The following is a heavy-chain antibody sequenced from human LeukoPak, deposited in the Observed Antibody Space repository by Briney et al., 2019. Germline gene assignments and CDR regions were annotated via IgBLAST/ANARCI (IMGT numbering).Heavy chain of an antibody. CDR1: GGSFSGYY. D-gene: IGHD3-10*01. Sequence: SETLSLTCAVYGGSFSGYYWSWIRQPPGKGLEWIGEINHSGSTNYNPSLKSRVTISVDTSQNQFSLKLNSVTAADTAVFYCARGRRGFGYGMDVWGQGTLVTVSS. CDR3: ARGRRGFGYGMDV. J-gene: IGHJ6*02. V-gene: IGHV4-34*01. CDR2: INHSGST.